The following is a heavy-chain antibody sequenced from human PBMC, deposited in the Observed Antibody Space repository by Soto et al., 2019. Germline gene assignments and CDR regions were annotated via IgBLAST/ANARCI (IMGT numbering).Heavy chain of an antibody. CDR2: IIPIFGTA. D-gene: IGHD3-3*01. CDR1: GGTFSSYA. Sequence: QVQLVQSGAEVKKPGSSVEVSCKASGGTFSSYAISWVRQAPGQGLEWMGGIIPIFGTANYAQKFQGRVTITADESTSTAYMELSSLRSEDTAVYYCASYARRITIFGVVTLGWFDPWGQGTLVTVSS. V-gene: IGHV1-69*01. CDR3: ASYARRITIFGVVTLGWFDP. J-gene: IGHJ5*02.